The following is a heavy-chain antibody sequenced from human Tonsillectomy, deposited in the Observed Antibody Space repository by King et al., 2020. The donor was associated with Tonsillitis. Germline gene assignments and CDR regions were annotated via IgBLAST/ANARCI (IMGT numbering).Heavy chain of an antibody. CDR3: ARDKGGSSSYYTPVDH. Sequence: VQLQESGPGLVKASETLSLTCTVSGGSISSYYWTWIRQPAGKGLEWIGRIYASGYTNYDPSHNGRVTMSVDTSKNQFSLRLSSVTAAATAVYDCARDKGGSSSYYTPVDHWGQGTLVTVSS. J-gene: IGHJ4*02. D-gene: IGHD3-22*01. V-gene: IGHV4-4*07. CDR2: IYASGYT. CDR1: GGSISSYY.